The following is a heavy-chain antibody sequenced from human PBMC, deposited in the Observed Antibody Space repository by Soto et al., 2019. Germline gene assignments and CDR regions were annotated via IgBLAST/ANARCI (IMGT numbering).Heavy chain of an antibody. CDR2: ISYDGSNK. D-gene: IGHD2-2*01. J-gene: IGHJ6*02. V-gene: IGHV3-30-3*01. CDR3: AREYQLKRRPYYYYGMDV. CDR1: GFTFSSYA. Sequence: GGSLRLSCAASGFTFSSYAMHWVRQAPGKGLEWVAVISYDGSNKYYADSVKGRFTISRDNSKSTLYLQMNSLRAEDTAVYYCAREYQLKRRPYYYYGMDVWGQGTTVTVS.